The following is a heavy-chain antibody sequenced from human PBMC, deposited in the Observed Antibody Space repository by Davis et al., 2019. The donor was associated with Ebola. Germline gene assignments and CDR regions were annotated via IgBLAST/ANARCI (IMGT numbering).Heavy chain of an antibody. CDR2: ISSSSYYI. CDR3: ARDRGRGRSWYYDFEY. Sequence: GESLKISCAASGFTFSTSSMNWVRQAPGKGLEWVSSISSSSYYIYYADSLKGRFTISRDNAKNSLYLQMNSLRAEDTAVYYCARDRGRGRSWYYDFEYWGQGTLVTVS. D-gene: IGHD6-13*01. V-gene: IGHV3-21*01. J-gene: IGHJ4*02. CDR1: GFTFSTSS.